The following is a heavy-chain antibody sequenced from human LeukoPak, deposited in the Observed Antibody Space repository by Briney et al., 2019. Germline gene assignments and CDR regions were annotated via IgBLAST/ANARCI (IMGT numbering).Heavy chain of an antibody. CDR3: ARGSDRAAAGYYYYYYYMEV. Sequence: PSETLSLPCSVSGSSIRGYYWSWIRQPPGKGLELIGYIYSSGSTNYNPSLKSRVTISVDTSKNQFSLKLSSVTAADTAVYYCARGSDRAAAGYYYYYYYMEVWGKGTTVTISS. V-gene: IGHV4-59*01. CDR2: IYSSGST. J-gene: IGHJ6*03. D-gene: IGHD6-13*01. CDR1: GSSIRGYY.